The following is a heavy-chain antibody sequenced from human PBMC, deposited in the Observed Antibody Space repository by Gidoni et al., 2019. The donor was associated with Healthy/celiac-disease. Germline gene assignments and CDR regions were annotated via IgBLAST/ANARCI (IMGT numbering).Heavy chain of an antibody. CDR1: GYTLTELS. CDR2: FDPEDGET. D-gene: IGHD3-16*02. Sequence: QVQLVQSGAEVKKPGASVKVSCKVSGYTLTELSMHWVRQAPGKGLEWMGGFDPEDGETIYAQKFQGRVTMTEDTSTDTAYMELSSLRSEDTAVYYCATGIMITFGGVIAHSPPYVFDYWGQGTLVTVSS. CDR3: ATGIMITFGGVIAHSPPYVFDY. J-gene: IGHJ4*02. V-gene: IGHV1-24*01.